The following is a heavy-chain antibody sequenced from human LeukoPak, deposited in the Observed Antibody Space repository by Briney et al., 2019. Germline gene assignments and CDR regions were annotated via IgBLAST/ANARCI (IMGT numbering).Heavy chain of an antibody. CDR1: GFTVSRNY. CDR3: AREASIVVRCSDY. D-gene: IGHD6-6*01. J-gene: IGHJ4*02. Sequence: GGSLRLSCAASGFTVSRNYMSWVRQAPGKGLEWVCLIYSGGGTHYANSVKGRFTISRDNSKNTLYLQMGSLRAEDMAVYYCAREASIVVRCSDYWGQGTLVTVSS. V-gene: IGHV3-66*01. CDR2: IYSGGGT.